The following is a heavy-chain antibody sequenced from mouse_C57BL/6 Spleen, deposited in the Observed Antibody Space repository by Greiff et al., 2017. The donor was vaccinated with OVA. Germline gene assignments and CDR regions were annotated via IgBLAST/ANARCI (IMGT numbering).Heavy chain of an antibody. CDR3: ARSYYYGSSYGNY. V-gene: IGHV1-50*01. CDR1: GYTFTSYW. J-gene: IGHJ2*01. Sequence: QVQLQQPGAELVKPGASVKLSCKASGYTFTSYWMQRVKQRPGQGLEWIGEIDPSDSYTNSNKKFKGKATLTVDPSSTTADMQRSSLTAEDSAVDYCARSYYYGSSYGNYWGQGTTLTVSS. CDR2: IDPSDSYT. D-gene: IGHD1-1*01.